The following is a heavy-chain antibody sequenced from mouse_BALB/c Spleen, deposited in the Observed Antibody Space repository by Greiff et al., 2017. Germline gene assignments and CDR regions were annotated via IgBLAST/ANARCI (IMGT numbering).Heavy chain of an antibody. V-gene: IGHV1-87*01. J-gene: IGHJ2*01. D-gene: IGHD2-13*01. CDR2: IYPGDGDT. CDR1: GYTFTSYW. CDR3: ARRLDY. Sequence: QVQLQQSGAELARPGASVKLSCKASGYTFTSYWMQWVKQRPGQGLEWIGAIYPGDGDTRYTQKFKGKATLTADKSSSTAYMQLSSLASEDSAVYYCARRLDYWGQGTTLTVSS.